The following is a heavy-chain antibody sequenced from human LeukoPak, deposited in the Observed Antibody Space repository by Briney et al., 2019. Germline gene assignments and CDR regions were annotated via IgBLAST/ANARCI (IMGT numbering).Heavy chain of an antibody. D-gene: IGHD2-8*01. CDR2: ISGSGHDI. CDR3: STDPRLLIY. Sequence: GGSLRLSCVVSGFSFSDSYMTWIRQTPGKGLEPLAYISGSGHDIYYTDSVKGRFTISRDNAKDSLYLQMNGLRPEDTALYYCSTDPRLLIYWGHGTLVTVSS. V-gene: IGHV3-11*01. CDR1: GFSFSDSY. J-gene: IGHJ4*01.